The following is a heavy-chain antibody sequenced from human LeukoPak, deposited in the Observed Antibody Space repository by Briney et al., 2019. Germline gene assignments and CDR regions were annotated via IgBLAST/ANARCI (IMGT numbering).Heavy chain of an antibody. D-gene: IGHD6-13*01. CDR3: ARVFLIVAAGTFDY. Sequence: NPGGSLRLSCAVSGFSFSSYAMSWVRQAPGKGLEWVSYISSSGSPIDYADSVKGRFTISRDNAKNSLYLQMNSLRAEDTAVYYCARVFLIVAAGTFDYWGQGTLVTVSS. V-gene: IGHV3-11*01. J-gene: IGHJ4*02. CDR2: ISSSGSPI. CDR1: GFSFSSYA.